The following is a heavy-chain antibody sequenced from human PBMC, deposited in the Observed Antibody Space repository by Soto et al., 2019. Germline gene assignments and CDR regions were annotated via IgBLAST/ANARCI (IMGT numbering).Heavy chain of an antibody. Sequence: SLKISCAASGFTFDDYAMRWVRQGPGEXLEWVSGISWNTGITDHADSVKGRFTISRDNAKHSLYLQMNSLRAEDTALYYCARAHQDSSGYPYDAFDIWGQGTMVTVSS. CDR1: GFTFDDYA. D-gene: IGHD3-22*01. CDR2: ISWNTGIT. J-gene: IGHJ3*02. V-gene: IGHV3-9*01. CDR3: ARAHQDSSGYPYDAFDI.